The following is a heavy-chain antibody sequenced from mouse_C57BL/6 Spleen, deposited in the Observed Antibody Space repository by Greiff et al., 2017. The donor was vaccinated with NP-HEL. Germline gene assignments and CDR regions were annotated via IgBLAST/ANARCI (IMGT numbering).Heavy chain of an antibody. J-gene: IGHJ4*01. CDR1: GYTFTDYE. CDR2: IDPETGGT. CDR3: TREGHYDYDVRAMDY. D-gene: IGHD2-4*01. V-gene: IGHV1-15*01. Sequence: QVQLKESGAELVRPGASVTLSCKASGYTFTDYEMHWVKQTPVHGLEWIGAIDPETGGTAYNQKFKGKAILTADKSSSTAYMELRSLTSEDSAVYYCTREGHYDYDVRAMDYWGQRTSVTVSS.